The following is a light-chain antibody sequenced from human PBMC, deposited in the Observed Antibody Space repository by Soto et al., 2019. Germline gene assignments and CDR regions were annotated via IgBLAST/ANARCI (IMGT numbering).Light chain of an antibody. CDR2: GNS. CDR3: QYYDISLSGSVI. V-gene: IGLV1-40*01. J-gene: IGLJ2*01. CDR1: SSNIGAGYD. Sequence: QSVLTQPPSVSGAPGQRVTISCTGSSSNIGAGYDVQWYQQLPGAAPKLLIFGNSNRPSGVPDRFSGSRSGTSASLAITGLQAAEEADYFCQYYDISLSGSVIFGGGTKLTVL.